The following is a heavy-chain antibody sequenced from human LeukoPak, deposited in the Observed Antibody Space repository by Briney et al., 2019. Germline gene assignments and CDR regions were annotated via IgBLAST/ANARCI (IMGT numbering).Heavy chain of an antibody. CDR1: GVTFSSYA. Sequence: GGSLRLSCAASGVTFSSYAMYWVRQTPGKGLERVAVISYDGINKYYADSVKGRFTISRDNSKNTLYLQMNSLRAEDTAVYYCARDARTVGITMIVVGFDYWGQGTLVTVSS. D-gene: IGHD3-22*01. V-gene: IGHV3-30*04. CDR3: ARDARTVGITMIVVGFDY. J-gene: IGHJ4*02. CDR2: ISYDGINK.